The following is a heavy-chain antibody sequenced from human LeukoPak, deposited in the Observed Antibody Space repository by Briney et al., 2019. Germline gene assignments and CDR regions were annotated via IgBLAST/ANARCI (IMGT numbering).Heavy chain of an antibody. Sequence: GGSLRLSCATSGFTFSGSAMHWVRQAPGKGLEWVGRMRSKTNGFATTYGASVQGRFTISRDNSKNTLYLQMNSLRAEDTAVYYCAKDVSLSSDWGQGTLVTVSS. CDR3: AKDVSLSSD. D-gene: IGHD3-10*02. CDR1: GFTFSGSA. CDR2: MRSKTNGFAT. J-gene: IGHJ4*02. V-gene: IGHV3-73*01.